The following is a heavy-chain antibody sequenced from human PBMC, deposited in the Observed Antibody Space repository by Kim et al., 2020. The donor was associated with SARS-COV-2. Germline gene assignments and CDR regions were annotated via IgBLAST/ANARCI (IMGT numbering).Heavy chain of an antibody. CDR1: GFTFSDYP. Sequence: GGSLRLSCAASGFTFSDYPMSWVRQAPGKGLEWVRQAPGKGLEWVSVISSSGGSKYYADFVKGRFTISRGNSRNTLYLQMNSLRADDTAVYYCVRGVAPARLQSYYFDHWGQGILVVVSS. CDR2: ISSSGGSK. CDR3: VRGVAPARLQSYYFDH. D-gene: IGHD2-2*01. V-gene: IGHV3-23*01. J-gene: IGHJ4*02.